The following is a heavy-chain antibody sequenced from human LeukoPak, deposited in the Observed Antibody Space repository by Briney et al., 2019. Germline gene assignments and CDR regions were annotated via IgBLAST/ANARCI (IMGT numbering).Heavy chain of an antibody. Sequence: PGGSLRLSCAASGFTFSSYEMNWVRQAPGKGLEWVSYISNSGSTIYYADSVKGRFTISRDNAKNSLYLQMNSLRAEDTAVYYCARGPHYYYDSSGYLYFDYWGQGTLVTVSP. CDR3: ARGPHYYYDSSGYLYFDY. J-gene: IGHJ4*02. D-gene: IGHD3-22*01. CDR2: ISNSGSTI. CDR1: GFTFSSYE. V-gene: IGHV3-48*03.